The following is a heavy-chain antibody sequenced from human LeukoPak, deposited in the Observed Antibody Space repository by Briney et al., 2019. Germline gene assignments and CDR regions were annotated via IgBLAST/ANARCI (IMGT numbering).Heavy chain of an antibody. V-gene: IGHV3-23*01. D-gene: IGHD1-26*01. J-gene: IGHJ4*02. CDR1: AFALSTYT. Sequence: AGGSLRLSCAASAFALSTYTMEWVRLAPGKGLEWVSTISGGGGSTYYADSVKGRFTISRDNSKNTLYLQVNSLRAEDTAVYYCAKGGKWDVTPFDYWGQGTLVTVSS. CDR2: ISGGGGST. CDR3: AKGGKWDVTPFDY.